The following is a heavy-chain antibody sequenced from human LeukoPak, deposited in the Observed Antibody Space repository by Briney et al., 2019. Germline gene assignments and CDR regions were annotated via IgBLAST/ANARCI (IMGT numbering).Heavy chain of an antibody. CDR2: INHSGST. V-gene: IGHV4-34*01. D-gene: IGHD6-13*01. J-gene: IGHJ4*02. CDR3: ASIAAAGMRTTDY. Sequence: SETLSLTCAVYGGPFSGYYWSWIRQPPGKGLEWIGEINHSGSTNYNPSLKSRVTISVDTSKNQFSLKLSAVTAADTAVYYCASIAAAGMRTTDYWGQGTLVTVSS. CDR1: GGPFSGYY.